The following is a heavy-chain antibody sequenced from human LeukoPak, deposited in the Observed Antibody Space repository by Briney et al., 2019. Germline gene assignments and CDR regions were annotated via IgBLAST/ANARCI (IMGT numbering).Heavy chain of an antibody. D-gene: IGHD3-16*01. J-gene: IGHJ4*02. V-gene: IGHV3-7*01. CDR3: VRGSLSNRGDY. CDR1: GFTFSSYW. Sequence: GGSLRLSCAASGFTFSSYWMSWVRQAPGKGLGWVANIKQDGSEKFYVDSVKGRFTLTRDNAKNSLYLQTNSLRAEDTAVYYCVRGSLSNRGDYWGQGTLVTVSS. CDR2: IKQDGSEK.